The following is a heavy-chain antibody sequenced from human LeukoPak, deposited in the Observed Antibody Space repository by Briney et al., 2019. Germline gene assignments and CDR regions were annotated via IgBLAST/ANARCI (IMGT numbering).Heavy chain of an antibody. Sequence: ASVKVSCKASGYTFTGYYMHWVRQAPGQGLEWMGWVNPNSGDTNYAQKFQGRVTMTRDTSISTAYMELSRLRSDDTAVYYCARVRYRLAETYIDYWGQGTLVTVSS. CDR3: ARVRYRLAETYIDY. D-gene: IGHD3-16*01. CDR2: VNPNSGDT. V-gene: IGHV1-2*02. J-gene: IGHJ4*02. CDR1: GYTFTGYY.